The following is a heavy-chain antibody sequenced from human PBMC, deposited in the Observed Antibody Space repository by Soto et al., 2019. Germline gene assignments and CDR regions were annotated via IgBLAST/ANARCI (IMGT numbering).Heavy chain of an antibody. D-gene: IGHD6-13*01. CDR2: INHSGST. V-gene: IGHV4-34*01. J-gene: IGHJ6*02. Sequence: ETLSLPCAVYGGSFSGYYWSWIRQPPRKGLEWIGEINHSGSTNYNPSLMSRGTISVDTSKNQFSLKLSSVTAADTAVYYCARGSVGYSSSWYWEDYYYYGMDVWGQGTTVTVSS. CDR3: ARGSVGYSSSWYWEDYYYYGMDV. CDR1: GGSFSGYY.